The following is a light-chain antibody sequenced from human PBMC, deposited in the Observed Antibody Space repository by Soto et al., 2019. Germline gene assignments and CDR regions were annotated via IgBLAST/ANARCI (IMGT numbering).Light chain of an antibody. V-gene: IGLV2-23*01. CDR3: CSFARRSTLI. Sequence: QSALTQPASVSGSPGQSITISCTGTSSDVGNYNLVSWYQQYPGKAPKLMIYEGGKRPSGVSNRFSGSKSGNTASLTISGLQAEAEADYYCCSFARRSTLIFGGGTKLTVL. J-gene: IGLJ2*01. CDR2: EGG. CDR1: SSDVGNYNL.